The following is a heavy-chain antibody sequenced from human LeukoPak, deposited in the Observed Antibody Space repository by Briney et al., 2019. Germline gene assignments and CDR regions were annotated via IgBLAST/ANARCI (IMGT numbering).Heavy chain of an antibody. D-gene: IGHD2-15*01. V-gene: IGHV3-74*01. CDR1: GFTFSSYW. CDR2: INSDGSST. CDR3: ARVGGYCSGGSCYPVGFDY. J-gene: IGHJ4*02. Sequence: GGSLRLSCAASGFTFSSYWMHWVRHAPGKGLVWVSRINSDGSSTSYADSVKGRFTISRDNAKNTLYLQMNSLRAEDTAVYYCARVGGYCSGGSCYPVGFDYWGQGTLVTVSS.